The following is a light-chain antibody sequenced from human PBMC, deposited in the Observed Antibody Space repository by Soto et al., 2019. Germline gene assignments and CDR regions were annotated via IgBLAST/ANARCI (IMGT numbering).Light chain of an antibody. J-gene: IGLJ1*01. Sequence: QSVLTQPPSASGTPGQRVTISCSGSSSNIGSNYVYWYQQLPGTAPKLLIYGNNQRPSGVPDRFSGSKSGTSASLAISGLRSEDEADYYCAAWDDSLSVLFGTGTKLTVL. V-gene: IGLV1-47*01. CDR2: GNN. CDR1: SSNIGSNY. CDR3: AAWDDSLSVL.